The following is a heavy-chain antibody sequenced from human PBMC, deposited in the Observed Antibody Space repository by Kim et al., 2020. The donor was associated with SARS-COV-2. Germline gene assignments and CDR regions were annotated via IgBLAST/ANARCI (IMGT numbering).Heavy chain of an antibody. CDR3: ARDREAVRQTPDTGMDV. J-gene: IGHJ6*02. Sequence: GGSLRLSCAASRFTFSSYVMHWVRQAPGKGLEWVAVISYDGSNKYYADSVKGRFTISRDNSKNTLYLQMNSLRAEDTAVYYCARDREAVRQTPDTGMDVWGQGTTVTVSS. CDR1: RFTFSSYV. V-gene: IGHV3-30-3*01. CDR2: ISYDGSNK. D-gene: IGHD5-18*01.